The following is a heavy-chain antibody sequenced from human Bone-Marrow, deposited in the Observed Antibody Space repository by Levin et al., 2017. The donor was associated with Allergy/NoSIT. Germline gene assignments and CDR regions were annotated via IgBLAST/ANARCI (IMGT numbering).Heavy chain of an antibody. CDR3: ARDRGISVTIGGFDP. Sequence: ASVKVSCKASGGIFNSYVIAWVRQSPGEGLEWMGGIAPMFGKVDYAQKFQGRVTIIADESTSTAYMELRGLRFQDTAVYYCARDRGISVTIGGFDPWGQGTLVTV. D-gene: IGHD4-17*01. J-gene: IGHJ5*02. V-gene: IGHV1-69*13. CDR2: IAPMFGKV. CDR1: GGIFNSYV.